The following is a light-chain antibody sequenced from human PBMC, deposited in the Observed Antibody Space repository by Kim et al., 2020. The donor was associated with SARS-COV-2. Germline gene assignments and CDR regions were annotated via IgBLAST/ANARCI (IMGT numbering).Light chain of an antibody. CDR3: QQYGSSPIT. CDR2: GAS. V-gene: IGKV3-20*01. CDR1: PCVCRRS. J-gene: IGKJ5*01. Sequence: SPWHAPPRSRRPTPCVCRRSCASSQQKPAQAPRLLICGASSRATGIPDRFSGSGSGTDFTITIRRLEPEDFAVYYCQQYGSSPITFGQGTRLEIK.